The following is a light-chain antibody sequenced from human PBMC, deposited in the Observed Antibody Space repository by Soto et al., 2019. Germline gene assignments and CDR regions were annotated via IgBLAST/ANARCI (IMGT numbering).Light chain of an antibody. J-gene: IGLJ3*02. V-gene: IGLV2-11*01. CDR2: DVN. CDR3: CSYAGSHTPWV. CDR1: SSDVGGYNY. Sequence: QSALTQPRSVSGSPGQSVTISCTGTSSDVGGYNYVSWYQQHPGKAPKLMIYDVNKWPSGVPHRFSGSKSGNTASLTISGLQAEDEADYHCCSYAGSHTPWVFGGGTKRTVL.